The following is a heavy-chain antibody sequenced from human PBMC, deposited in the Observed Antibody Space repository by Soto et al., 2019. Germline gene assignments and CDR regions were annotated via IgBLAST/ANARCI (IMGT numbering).Heavy chain of an antibody. CDR3: AHQNYDFWSGYYTANDWFDP. J-gene: IGHJ5*02. CDR2: IYWDDDK. D-gene: IGHD3-3*01. Sequence: QITLKESGPTLVQPTQTLTLTCTFSGFSLSTSGVGVGWIRQPPGKSLEWLALIYWDDDKRYSPSLKSRLTITKDTSKNQVVLTMTNMDTVYTATYYCAHQNYDFWSGYYTANDWFDPWGQGPLVTVSS. V-gene: IGHV2-5*02. CDR1: GFSLSTSGVG.